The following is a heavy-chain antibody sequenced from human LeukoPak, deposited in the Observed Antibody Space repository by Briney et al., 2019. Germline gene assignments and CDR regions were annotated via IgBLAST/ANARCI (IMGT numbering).Heavy chain of an antibody. D-gene: IGHD1-26*01. J-gene: IGHJ5*02. Sequence: PGGSLRLSCAASGFTFSTSSMHWVRQTPGKGLDWVALISSDGNNKYYANSVKGRFTISRDNSKNTLSLQMNSLRDDDTTVYYCARVGMEASGSYVRFDPWGQGTLVTVSS. CDR1: GFTFSTSS. CDR2: ISSDGNNK. V-gene: IGHV3-30-3*01. CDR3: ARVGMEASGSYVRFDP.